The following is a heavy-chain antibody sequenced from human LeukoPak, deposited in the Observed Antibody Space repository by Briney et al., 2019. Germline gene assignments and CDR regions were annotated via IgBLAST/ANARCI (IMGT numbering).Heavy chain of an antibody. CDR3: AKGPTYYYDSSGYYQYWYFDL. D-gene: IGHD3-22*01. V-gene: IGHV3-23*01. CDR1: GFTFSSYA. J-gene: IGHJ2*01. Sequence: GGSLRLSCAASGFTFSSYAMHWVRQAPGKGLEWVSAISGSGGSTYYADSVKGRFTISRDNSKNTLYLQMNSLRAEDTAVYYCAKGPTYYYDSSGYYQYWYFDLWGRGTLVTVSS. CDR2: ISGSGGST.